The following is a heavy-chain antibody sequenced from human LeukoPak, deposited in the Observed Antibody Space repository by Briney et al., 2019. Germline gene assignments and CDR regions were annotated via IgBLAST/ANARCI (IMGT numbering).Heavy chain of an antibody. CDR3: VRGGTAVIAPYAFDI. Sequence: PSETLSLTCTVSGGSISTYYWTWIRQPPGKGLEWIGYIYYSGSTNYNPSLKSRVIISLDTSKNQFSLKLSSVTAADTAVYYCVRGGTAVIAPYAFDIWGQGTMVTVSS. V-gene: IGHV4-59*01. CDR1: GGSISTYY. D-gene: IGHD4-23*01. J-gene: IGHJ3*02. CDR2: IYYSGST.